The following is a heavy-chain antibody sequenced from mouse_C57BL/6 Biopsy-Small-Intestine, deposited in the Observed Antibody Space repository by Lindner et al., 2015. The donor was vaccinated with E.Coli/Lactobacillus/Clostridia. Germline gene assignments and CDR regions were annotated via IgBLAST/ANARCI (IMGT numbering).Heavy chain of an antibody. J-gene: IGHJ4*01. CDR2: IYPGDGDT. V-gene: IGHV1-80*01. Sequence: VQLQESGAELVKPGASVKISCKASGYAFSSYWMNWVKQRPGKGLEWIGQIYPGDGDTNYNGKFKGKATLTADKSSSTAYMQLSSLTSEDSAVYFCARVGLRDAMDYWGQGTSVTVSS. CDR3: ARVGLRDAMDY. D-gene: IGHD2-4*01. CDR1: GYAFSSYW.